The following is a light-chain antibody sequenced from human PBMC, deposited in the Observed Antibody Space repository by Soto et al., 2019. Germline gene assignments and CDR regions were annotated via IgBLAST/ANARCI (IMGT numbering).Light chain of an antibody. Sequence: DIQMTQSPSTLSASVGERVTISCRASQSVGNLLAWYQQKPGKAPKLLIYDASILESGVPSRFRGGGSGTEFILTITSLQPDDFATYYCQQYSTYSWTFGQGTKVDSK. V-gene: IGKV1-5*01. CDR1: QSVGNL. CDR2: DAS. CDR3: QQYSTYSWT. J-gene: IGKJ1*01.